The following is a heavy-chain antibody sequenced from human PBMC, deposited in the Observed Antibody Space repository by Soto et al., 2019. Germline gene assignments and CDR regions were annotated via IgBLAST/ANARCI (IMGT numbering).Heavy chain of an antibody. CDR1: GGSISGRPYF. D-gene: IGHD6-13*01. CDR2: IFYDGYT. V-gene: IGHV4-39*01. CDR3: ARLQAAVPHY. J-gene: IGHJ4*02. Sequence: PSETLSLPCTVSGGSISGRPYFWGWIRQPPGKRLEWIGSIFYDGYTLYTPSLKSRVTISMDTSKNQFSLKLTSVAAADTAIYFCARLQAAVPHYWGQGILVTVSS.